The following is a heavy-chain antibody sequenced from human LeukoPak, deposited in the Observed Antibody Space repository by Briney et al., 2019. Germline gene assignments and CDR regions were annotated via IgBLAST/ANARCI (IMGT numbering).Heavy chain of an antibody. CDR2: ISHSGST. V-gene: IGHV4-34*01. CDR1: GGSFSDYY. Sequence: SETLSLTCAVYGGSFSDYYWSWIRQPPGKGLEWIGEISHSGSTKYNPSLKSRVTISVGTSKKQFSLRLSSVTAADTAVYLCARRDGMDVWGQGTTVTVSS. CDR3: ARRDGMDV. J-gene: IGHJ6*02.